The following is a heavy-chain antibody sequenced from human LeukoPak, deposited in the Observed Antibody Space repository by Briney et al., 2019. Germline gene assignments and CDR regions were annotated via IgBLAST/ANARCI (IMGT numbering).Heavy chain of an antibody. Sequence: GGSLRLSCAVSGITLSNYGMSWVRQAPGKGLEWVAGIGDSGGSTNYADSVKGRFTISRDNPKNTLYLQMNSLRAEDTAVYFCAKRGIVVRAVIIVGFHKEAYYFDYWGQGALVTVSS. CDR3: AKRGIVVRAVIIVGFHKEAYYFDY. J-gene: IGHJ4*02. CDR2: IGDSGGST. D-gene: IGHD3-10*01. CDR1: GITLSNYG. V-gene: IGHV3-23*01.